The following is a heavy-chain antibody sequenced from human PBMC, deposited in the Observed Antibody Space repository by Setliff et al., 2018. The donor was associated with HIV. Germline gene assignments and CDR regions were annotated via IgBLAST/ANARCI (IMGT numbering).Heavy chain of an antibody. V-gene: IGHV4-4*09. J-gene: IGHJ5*01. Sequence: SETLSLTCAVSGDSIGPYSWHWIRQPPGKGLEWIGYIYGGGSTGYNPSLTSRVTMSADTPNNRFALKLSSVTAADTAVYYCARRAVQDGSVTSSNWFESWGQGTLVTAPQ. CDR3: ARRAVQDGSVTSSNWFES. CDR2: IYGGGST. D-gene: IGHD2-2*01. CDR1: GDSIGPYS.